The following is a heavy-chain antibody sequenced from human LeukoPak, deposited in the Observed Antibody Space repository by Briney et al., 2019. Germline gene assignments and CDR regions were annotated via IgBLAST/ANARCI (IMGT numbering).Heavy chain of an antibody. Sequence: PSETLSLTCTVSGDSMSSSHYYWVWIRQSPGKGLGWIGSIYYGGSTYSNPSLKSRVTISSDTSKNQFSLKLSSVTATDTAVYYCARRSHCTGGSCPPVWGQGTTVTVSS. CDR1: GDSMSSSHYY. V-gene: IGHV4-39*01. D-gene: IGHD2-8*02. CDR3: ARRSHCTGGSCPPV. CDR2: IYYGGST. J-gene: IGHJ6*02.